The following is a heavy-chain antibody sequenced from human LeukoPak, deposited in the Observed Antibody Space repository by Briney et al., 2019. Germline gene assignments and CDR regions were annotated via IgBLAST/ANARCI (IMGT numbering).Heavy chain of an antibody. D-gene: IGHD2-2*01. Sequence: GESLKISFKGSGYSFTSYWIGWVRQMPGKGLEWMGIIYPGDSDTRYSPSFQGQVTISADKSISTAYLQWSSLKASDTAMYYCARHRGGDCSSTSCYGGGDYWGQGTLVTVSS. CDR2: IYPGDSDT. V-gene: IGHV5-51*01. CDR1: GYSFTSYW. CDR3: ARHRGGDCSSTSCYGGGDY. J-gene: IGHJ4*02.